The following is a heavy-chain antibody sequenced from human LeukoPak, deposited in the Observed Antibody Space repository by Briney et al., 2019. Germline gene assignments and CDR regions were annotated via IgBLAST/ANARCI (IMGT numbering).Heavy chain of an antibody. V-gene: IGHV1-24*01. D-gene: IGHD3-22*01. CDR1: GYTLTELS. CDR3: ARIKSGYYYHWFDP. Sequence: GASVKVSCKVSGYTLTELSMQWVRQTPGKGLEWMGGFDPEDGETIYAQKFQGRLTMTEDTSTDTAYMELSSLRSEDTAMYYCARIKSGYYYHWFDPWGQGTLVTVSS. CDR2: FDPEDGET. J-gene: IGHJ5*02.